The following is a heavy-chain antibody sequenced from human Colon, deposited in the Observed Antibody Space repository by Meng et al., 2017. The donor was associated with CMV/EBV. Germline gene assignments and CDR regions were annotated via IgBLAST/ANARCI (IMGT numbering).Heavy chain of an antibody. CDR1: GFTFGSYA. CDR2: ISGSGGST. CDR3: AKDHAIFGVVPTRFDY. D-gene: IGHD3-3*01. V-gene: IGHV3-23*01. Sequence: GFTFGSYAMIWVRQAPGKGLEWVSAISGSGGSTYYADSVKGRFTISRDNSKNTLYLQMNSLRAEDTAIYYCAKDHAIFGVVPTRFDYWGQGTLVTVSS. J-gene: IGHJ4*02.